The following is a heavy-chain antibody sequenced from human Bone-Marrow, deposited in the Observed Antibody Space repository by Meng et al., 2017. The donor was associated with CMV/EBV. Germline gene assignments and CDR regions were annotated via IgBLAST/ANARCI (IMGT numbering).Heavy chain of an antibody. CDR3: ARVTQQWLVPYYFDY. CDR2: ISAYNGNT. D-gene: IGHD6-19*01. V-gene: IGHV1-18*01. Sequence: ASVKVSCKASGYTFTSYGISWVRQAPGQGLEWMGWISAYNGNTNYAQKLQGRVTMTTDTSTSTAYMELRSLRSDDTAVYYCARVTQQWLVPYYFDYWGQATLVTVSS. CDR1: GYTFTSYG. J-gene: IGHJ4*02.